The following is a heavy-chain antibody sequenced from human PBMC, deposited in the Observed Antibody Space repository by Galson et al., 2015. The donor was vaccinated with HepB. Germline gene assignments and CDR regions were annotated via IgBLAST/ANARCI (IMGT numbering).Heavy chain of an antibody. D-gene: IGHD3-16*02. J-gene: IGHJ4*02. V-gene: IGHV3-30*18. CDR2: ISYDGSNK. CDR1: GFTFSSYG. CDR3: AKDVELELSLLDY. Sequence: SLRLSCAASGFTFSSYGMHWVRQAPGKGLEWVAVISYDGSNKYYADSVKGRFTISRDNSKNTLYLQMNSLRAEDTAVYYCAKDVELELSLLDYWGQGTLVTVSS.